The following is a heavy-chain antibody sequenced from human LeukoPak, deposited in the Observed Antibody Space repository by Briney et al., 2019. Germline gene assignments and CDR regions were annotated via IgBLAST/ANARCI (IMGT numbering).Heavy chain of an antibody. CDR2: IYSSGSI. D-gene: IGHD2-21*01. CDR3: ARALAYCAGNCVTDYFDY. CDR1: GGSINSATYY. V-gene: IGHV4-39*01. J-gene: IGHJ4*02. Sequence: PSETLSLTCTVSGGSINSATYYWGWIRQPPGKGLEWIGTIYSSGSISYTPSLESRVTMSVDTSKNQFFLKLTSVTAADTAVYYCARALAYCAGNCVTDYFDYWGQGALVTVSS.